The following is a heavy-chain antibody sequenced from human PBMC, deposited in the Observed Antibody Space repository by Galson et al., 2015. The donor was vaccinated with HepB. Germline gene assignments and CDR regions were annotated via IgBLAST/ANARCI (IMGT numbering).Heavy chain of an antibody. CDR3: ARGHGDYSAHFFDL. V-gene: IGHV4-31*03. J-gene: IGHJ4*02. D-gene: IGHD4-17*01. CDR1: GDSIRSGVNF. Sequence: TLSLTCSVSGDSIRSGVNFWGWIRQSPGKGLEWLGSIFYSGNTYYKPSLKNRLTLSVDTSRNRFSLRLTSVTAADTAVYHCARGHGDYSAHFFDLWGQGTHVVVSA. CDR2: IFYSGNT.